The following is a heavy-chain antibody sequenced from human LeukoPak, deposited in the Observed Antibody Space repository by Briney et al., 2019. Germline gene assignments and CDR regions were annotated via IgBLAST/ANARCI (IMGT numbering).Heavy chain of an antibody. Sequence: GGSLRLSCAVSGFTFSDYSMNWVRQAPGKGLEWISYIRSSGSTIYYADSMKGRFTISRDNAKNSLYLQMNSLRAEDTAVYYCARMNYISSGWGAPFDYWGQGTLVTVSS. CDR1: GFTFSDYS. CDR3: ARMNYISSGWGAPFDY. J-gene: IGHJ4*02. CDR2: IRSSGSTI. D-gene: IGHD1-7*01. V-gene: IGHV3-11*04.